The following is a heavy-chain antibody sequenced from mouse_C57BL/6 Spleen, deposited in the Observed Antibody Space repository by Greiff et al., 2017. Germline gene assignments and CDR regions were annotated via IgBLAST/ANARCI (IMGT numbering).Heavy chain of an antibody. CDR3: ASGKIYDGYRYAMDY. D-gene: IGHD2-3*01. CDR1: GYTFTSYG. Sequence: QVQLQQSGAELARPGASVKLSCKASGYTFTSYGISWVKQRTGQGLEWIGEIYPRSGNTYYNEKFTGKATLTADKSSSTAYMELRSLTSEDSAVYFGASGKIYDGYRYAMDYWGQGTSVTVSS. V-gene: IGHV1-81*01. CDR2: IYPRSGNT. J-gene: IGHJ4*01.